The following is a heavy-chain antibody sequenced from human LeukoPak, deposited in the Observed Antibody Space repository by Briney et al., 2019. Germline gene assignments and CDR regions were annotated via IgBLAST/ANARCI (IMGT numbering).Heavy chain of an antibody. CDR2: INWNGGST. Sequence: PGGSLRLSCAASGFTFDDYGMSWGRQAPAKGLELVSGINWNGGSTGYADSVKGRFTISRDNAKNSLYLQMNSLRAEDTALYYCASGLWFGKCLLLQWGQGTLLTVSS. D-gene: IGHD3-10*01. CDR1: GFTFDDYG. V-gene: IGHV3-20*04. J-gene: IGHJ4*02. CDR3: ASGLWFGKCLLLQ.